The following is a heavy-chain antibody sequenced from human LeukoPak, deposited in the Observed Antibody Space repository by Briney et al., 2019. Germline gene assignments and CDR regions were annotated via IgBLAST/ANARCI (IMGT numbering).Heavy chain of an antibody. CDR3: AKDQGESLGDAFDI. Sequence: GGSLRLSCAASGFTFSSYGLHWVRQAPGTGLEWVAVIWYEGTNKYYADSVKGRFTISRDNSKNTLFLQMNSLRAEDTAIYYCAKDQGESLGDAFDIWGQGTMVTVSS. V-gene: IGHV3-33*06. D-gene: IGHD2-21*01. CDR1: GFTFSSYG. J-gene: IGHJ3*02. CDR2: IWYEGTNK.